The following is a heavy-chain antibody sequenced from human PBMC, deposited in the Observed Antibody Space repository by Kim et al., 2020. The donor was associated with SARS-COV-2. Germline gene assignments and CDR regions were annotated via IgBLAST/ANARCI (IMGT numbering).Heavy chain of an antibody. Sequence: SETLSLTCAVYGGSFSGYYWSWIRQPPGKGLEWIGEINHSGSTNYNPSLKSRVTISVDTSKNQFSLKLSSVTAADTAVYYCARGYIGVQWLVWRWFDPWGQGTLVTVSS. CDR1: GGSFSGYY. J-gene: IGHJ5*02. D-gene: IGHD6-19*01. CDR2: INHSGST. V-gene: IGHV4-34*01. CDR3: ARGYIGVQWLVWRWFDP.